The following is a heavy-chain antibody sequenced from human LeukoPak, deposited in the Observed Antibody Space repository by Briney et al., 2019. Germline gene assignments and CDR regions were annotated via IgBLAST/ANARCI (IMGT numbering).Heavy chain of an antibody. CDR3: ATDLTTISAFDI. Sequence: ASVKISCKASGYTFTSYGISWVRQAPGQGLEWMGWISAYNGNTNYAQKFQGRVTMTEDTSTDTAYMELSSLRSEDTAVYYCATDLTTISAFDIWGQGTMVTVSS. D-gene: IGHD4-17*01. CDR1: GYTFTSYG. V-gene: IGHV1-18*01. CDR2: ISAYNGNT. J-gene: IGHJ3*02.